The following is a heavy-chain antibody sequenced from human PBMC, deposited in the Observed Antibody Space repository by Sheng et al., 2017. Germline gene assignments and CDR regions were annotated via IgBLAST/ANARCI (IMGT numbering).Heavy chain of an antibody. CDR1: GGSISSSSYY. CDR2: IYYSGST. V-gene: IGHV4-39*07. Sequence: QLQLQESGPGLVKPSETLSLTCTVSGGSISSSSYYWGWIRQPPGKGLEWIGSIYYSGSTYYNPSLKSRVTISVDTSKNQFSLKLSSVTAADTAVYYCARDRGRGXMATSNYFDYWGQGTLVTV. J-gene: IGHJ4*02. D-gene: IGHD5-12*01. CDR3: ARDRGRGXMATSNYFDY.